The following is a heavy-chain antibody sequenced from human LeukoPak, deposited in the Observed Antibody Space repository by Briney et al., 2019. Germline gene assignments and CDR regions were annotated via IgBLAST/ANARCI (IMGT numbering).Heavy chain of an antibody. J-gene: IGHJ3*02. Sequence: GASVKVSCKAPGYTFTGYYMHWVRQAPGQGLEWMGWINPNSGGTNYAQKFQGWVTMTRDTSISTAYMELSRLRSDDTAVYYCARGGVGIVGANDAFDIWGQGTMVTVSS. CDR3: ARGGVGIVGANDAFDI. V-gene: IGHV1-2*04. CDR2: INPNSGGT. D-gene: IGHD1-26*01. CDR1: GYTFTGYY.